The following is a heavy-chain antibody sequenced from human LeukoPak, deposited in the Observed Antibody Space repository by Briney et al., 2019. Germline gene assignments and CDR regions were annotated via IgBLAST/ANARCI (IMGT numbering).Heavy chain of an antibody. Sequence: SETVSLTCAVYGGSFSGYDWSWIRQPPGKGLEWIGEINHSGSTNYNPSLKSRVTISVDTPKNQFSLKLSSVTAADTAVYYCATARAGAAFRWFDPWGQGTLVTVSS. CDR1: GGSFSGYD. J-gene: IGHJ5*02. CDR2: INHSGST. CDR3: ATARAGAAFRWFDP. D-gene: IGHD6-19*01. V-gene: IGHV4-34*01.